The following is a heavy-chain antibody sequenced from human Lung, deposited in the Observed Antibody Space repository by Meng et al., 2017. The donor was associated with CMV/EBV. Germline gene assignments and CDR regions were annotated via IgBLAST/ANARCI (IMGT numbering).Heavy chain of an antibody. D-gene: IGHD2-21*01. CDR2: INPSGGNT. CDR1: GYTFTSYY. J-gene: IGHJ4*02. Sequence: ASVKVSCKASGYTFTSYYMHWVRQAPGQGLEWMGIINPSGGNTSYAQKFQGRVTMTTDTCASTVYMELSSLRSVDTAVDYCASGWGGDYYANWGQGTLVTVSS. V-gene: IGHV1-46*01. CDR3: ASGWGGDYYAN.